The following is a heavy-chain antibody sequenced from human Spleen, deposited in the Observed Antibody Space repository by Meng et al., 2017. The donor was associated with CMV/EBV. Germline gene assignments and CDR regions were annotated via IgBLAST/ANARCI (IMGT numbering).Heavy chain of an antibody. D-gene: IGHD2-2*01. V-gene: IGHV3-21*01. CDR1: GFTFSSYS. Sequence: GGSLRLSCAASGFTFSSYSMNWVRQAPGKGLEWVSSISSSSSYIYYADSVKGRFTISRDNAKNSLYLQMNSLRAEDTAVYYCARTWCSSTSCYDAFDIWGQGTMVTVSS. CDR3: ARTWCSSTSCYDAFDI. J-gene: IGHJ3*02. CDR2: ISSSSSYI.